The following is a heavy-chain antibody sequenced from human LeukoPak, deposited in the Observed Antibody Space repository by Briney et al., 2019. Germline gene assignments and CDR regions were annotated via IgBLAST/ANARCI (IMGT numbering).Heavy chain of an antibody. CDR3: ARARLVMLVLTEYFDY. V-gene: IGHV1-46*01. D-gene: IGHD6-6*01. Sequence: CXXXGXXFTSYYXXWVXQAPXQXXXXXXIIXPSGGSTSYAQKFQGRVTMTRDTSTSTVYMELSSLRSEDTAVYYCARARLVMLVLTEYFDYWGQGTLVTVSS. CDR2: IXPSGGST. J-gene: IGHJ4*02. CDR1: GXXFTSYY.